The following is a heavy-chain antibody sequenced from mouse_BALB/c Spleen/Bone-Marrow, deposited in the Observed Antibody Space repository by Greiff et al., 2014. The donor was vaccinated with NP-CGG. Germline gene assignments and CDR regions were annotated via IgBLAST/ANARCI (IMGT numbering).Heavy chain of an antibody. V-gene: IGHV1S81*02. CDR3: TRSNYGYWFFDD. J-gene: IGHJ1*01. CDR1: GYSFTNYW. CDR2: INPCDGGT. D-gene: IGHD1-1*01. Sequence: VQLQQSGAELVKPGASVKMSCKASGYSFTNYWMYWVKQWPGQGLEWIGEINPCDGGTSFNEKFKSKATLTVDKSSSTAFMQLSSQTSEDSAVSYCTRSNYGYWFFDDWGAGTTVTVPS.